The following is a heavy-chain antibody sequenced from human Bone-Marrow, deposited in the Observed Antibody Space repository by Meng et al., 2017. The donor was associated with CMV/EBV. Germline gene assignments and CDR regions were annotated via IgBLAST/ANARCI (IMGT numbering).Heavy chain of an antibody. CDR3: AIIAAAWRDY. CDR2: INSGSST. J-gene: IGHJ4*02. CDR1: GFTVSSNY. D-gene: IGHD6-13*01. Sequence: GESLKISCAASGFTVSSNYMSWVRQAPGKGLEWVSVINSGSSTYYADSVKGRFTISRDNSKNTIYLKMNSLRAEDTAVYYSAIIAAAWRDYWGQGTLVTVSS. V-gene: IGHV3-66*02.